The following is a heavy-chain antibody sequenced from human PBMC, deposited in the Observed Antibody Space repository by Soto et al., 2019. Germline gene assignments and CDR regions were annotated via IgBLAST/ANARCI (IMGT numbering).Heavy chain of an antibody. V-gene: IGHV3-23*01. CDR3: ARRTSGRYLDY. CDR2: ISGSGDST. D-gene: IGHD6-19*01. J-gene: IGHJ4*02. Sequence: EVQLLESGGGLVQPGGSLRLSCAASGFTFSSYAMSWVRQAPGKGLEWVSVISGSGDSTYYADSVKGRFTISRDNSKNTLYLQMNSLRAEDTAVYYCARRTSGRYLDYWGQGTLVTVSS. CDR1: GFTFSSYA.